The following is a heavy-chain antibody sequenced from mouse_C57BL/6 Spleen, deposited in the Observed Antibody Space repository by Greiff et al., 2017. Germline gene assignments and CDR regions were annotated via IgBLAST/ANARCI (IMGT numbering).Heavy chain of an antibody. CDR1: GYTFTSYW. CDR3: AIPPITTVVAYWYFDV. CDR2: IHPSDSDT. J-gene: IGHJ1*03. Sequence: QVQLQQPGAELVKPGASVKVSCKASGYTFTSYWMHWVKQRPGQGLEWIGRIHPSDSDTTYNQKFKGKATLTVDKSSSTAYMQLSSLTSEDSAVYYCAIPPITTVVAYWYFDVWGTGTTVTVSS. D-gene: IGHD1-1*01. V-gene: IGHV1-74*01.